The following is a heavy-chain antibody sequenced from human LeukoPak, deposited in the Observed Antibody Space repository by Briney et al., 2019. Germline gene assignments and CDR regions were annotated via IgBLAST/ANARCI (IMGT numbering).Heavy chain of an antibody. J-gene: IGHJ4*02. CDR2: SRSKGHSYST. CDR3: ARGSYCSGGVCPAPFDS. CDR1: GFSFSDYY. Sequence: HPGGSLRLSCAASGFSFSDYYMDWVRQVPGKGLEWIGRSRSKGHSYSTEYAASVRGRFTVSRDESKNLLFLQMTSLKSEDTAVYYCARGSYCSGGVCPAPFDSWGQGSLVTVSS. V-gene: IGHV3-72*01. D-gene: IGHD2-8*02.